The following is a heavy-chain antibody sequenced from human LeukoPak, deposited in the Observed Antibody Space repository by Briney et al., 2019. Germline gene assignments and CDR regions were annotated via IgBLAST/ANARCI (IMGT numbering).Heavy chain of an antibody. Sequence: SVKVSCKASGGTFSSYAISWVRQAPGQGLEWMGGIIPIFGTANYAQKFQGRVTITTDESTSTAYMELSSLRSEDTAVYYCARGAAARHELDYWGQGTLVTVSA. V-gene: IGHV1-69*05. CDR3: ARGAAARHELDY. D-gene: IGHD6-13*01. J-gene: IGHJ4*02. CDR2: IIPIFGTA. CDR1: GGTFSSYA.